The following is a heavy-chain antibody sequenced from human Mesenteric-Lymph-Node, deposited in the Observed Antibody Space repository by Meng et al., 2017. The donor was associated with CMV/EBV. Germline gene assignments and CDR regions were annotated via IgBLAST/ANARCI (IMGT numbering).Heavy chain of an antibody. CDR3: ARSLLVGARWGSGY. CDR1: GYTFTSYY. J-gene: IGHJ4*02. CDR2: INPNSGGT. Sequence: ASVKVSCKASGYTFTSYYMHWVRQAPGQGLEWMGWINPNSGGTNYAQKFQGRVTMTRDTSISTAYMELSRLRSDDTAVYYCARSLLVGARWGSGYWGQGTLVTVSS. D-gene: IGHD1-26*01. V-gene: IGHV1-2*02.